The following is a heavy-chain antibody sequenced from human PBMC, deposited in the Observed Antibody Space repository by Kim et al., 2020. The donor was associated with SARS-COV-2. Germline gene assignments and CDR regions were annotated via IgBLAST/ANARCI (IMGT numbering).Heavy chain of an antibody. CDR3: ARAGWNVVVPAAVFDY. V-gene: IGHV3-33*01. CDR2: IWYDGSNK. D-gene: IGHD2-2*01. Sequence: GGSLRLSCAASGFTFSSYGMHWVRQAPGKGLEWVAVIWYDGSNKYYADSVKGRFTISRDNSKNTLYLQMNSLRAEDTAVYYCARAGWNVVVPAAVFDYWGQGTLVTVSS. J-gene: IGHJ4*02. CDR1: GFTFSSYG.